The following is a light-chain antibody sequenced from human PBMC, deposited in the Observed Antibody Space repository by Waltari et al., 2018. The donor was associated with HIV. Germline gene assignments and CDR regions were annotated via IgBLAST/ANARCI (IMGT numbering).Light chain of an antibody. V-gene: IGLV2-23*02. CDR1: NSDIGKYNL. Sequence: QSALTPPASVSGSPGQSITISCTGPNSDIGKYNLVSWYQQHPGKVPKVLIFEVTTRPSGISHRFSGSKSDNTASLTISGLQAEDEADYYCSSYATGNTYVFGTGTSVTVL. CDR3: SSYATGNTYV. J-gene: IGLJ1*01. CDR2: EVT.